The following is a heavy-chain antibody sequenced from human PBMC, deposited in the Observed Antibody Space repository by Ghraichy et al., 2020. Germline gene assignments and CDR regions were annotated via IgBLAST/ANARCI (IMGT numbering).Heavy chain of an antibody. Sequence: GALNISCAASGFTVSNNHMRWVRQAPGKGLEWVSLIYSNGDTRYADSVKGRFTISRDNSKNTLYLQMNSLRAEDTAVYYCTRDGTFDWGWGQGTLVTVSS. V-gene: IGHV3-66*01. CDR1: GFTVSNNH. CDR2: IYSNGDT. J-gene: IGHJ4*02. D-gene: IGHD3-9*01. CDR3: TRDGTFDWG.